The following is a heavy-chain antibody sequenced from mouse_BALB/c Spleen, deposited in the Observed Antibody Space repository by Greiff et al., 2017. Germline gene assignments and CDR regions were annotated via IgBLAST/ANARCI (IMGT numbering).Heavy chain of an antibody. D-gene: IGHD2-4*01. CDR2: INSNGGST. CDR3: ARHPIYYDYDNAMDY. J-gene: IGHJ4*01. V-gene: IGHV5-6-2*01. Sequence: EVQGVESGGGLVKLGGSLKLSCAASGFTFSSYYMSWVRQTPEKRLELVAAINSNGGSTYYPDTVKGRFTISRDNAKNTLYLQMSSLKSEDTALYYCARHPIYYDYDNAMDYWGQGTSVTVSS. CDR1: GFTFSSYY.